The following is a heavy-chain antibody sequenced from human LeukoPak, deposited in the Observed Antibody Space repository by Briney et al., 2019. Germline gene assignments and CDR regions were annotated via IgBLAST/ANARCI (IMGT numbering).Heavy chain of an antibody. D-gene: IGHD5-12*01. V-gene: IGHV1-18*01. Sequence: ASVKVSCKASGYTFTSYGISWVRQAPGQGLEWMGWISAYNGNTNYAQKLQGRVTMTTDTSTSTAYMELRSLRSDDTAVYYCARASVGIVAPDEIPFDYWGQGTLVTVSS. CDR3: ARASVGIVAPDEIPFDY. J-gene: IGHJ4*02. CDR2: ISAYNGNT. CDR1: GYTFTSYG.